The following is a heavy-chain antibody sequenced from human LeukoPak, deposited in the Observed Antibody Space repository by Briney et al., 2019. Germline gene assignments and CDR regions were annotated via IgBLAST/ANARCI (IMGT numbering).Heavy chain of an antibody. CDR3: ARAPHITIFGVAPYFDY. CDR2: IYYSGST. V-gene: IGHV4-59*01. CDR1: GGSISSYY. Sequence: PSETLSLTCTVSGGSISSYYWSWIRQPPGKGLEWIWYIYYSGSTNYNPSLKSRVTISVDTSKNQFSLKLSSVTATDTAVYYSARAPHITIFGVAPYFDYWGQGTLVTVSS. D-gene: IGHD3-3*01. J-gene: IGHJ4*02.